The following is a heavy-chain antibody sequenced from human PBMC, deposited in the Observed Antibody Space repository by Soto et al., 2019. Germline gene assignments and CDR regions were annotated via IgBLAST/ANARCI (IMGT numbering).Heavy chain of an antibody. J-gene: IGHJ5*02. CDR1: GGSISSGVYS. D-gene: IGHD4-17*01. Sequence: PSETLSLTCAVSGGSISSGVYSWNWIRQPPGKGLEWIGYIYHSGSTLYNPSLKSRVTISVDKSKNQVVLTMTNMDPADTATYFCAHRTTTVTWWFDPWGQGTLVTISS. V-gene: IGHV4-30-2*02. CDR3: AHRTTTVTWWFDP. CDR2: IYHSGST.